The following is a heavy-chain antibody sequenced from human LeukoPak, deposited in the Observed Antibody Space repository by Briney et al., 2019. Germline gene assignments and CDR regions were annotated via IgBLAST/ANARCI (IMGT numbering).Heavy chain of an antibody. CDR1: GYTFTGYY. CDR2: INPNSGGT. J-gene: IGHJ5*02. V-gene: IGHV1-2*02. D-gene: IGHD6-19*01. CDR3: ARSNSGWSNWFDP. Sequence: ASVKVSCKASGYTFTGYYMHWVRQAPGQGLEWMGWINPNSGGTNYAQKFQGRVTMTRDTSISTAYMELSRLRSDDTAVYYCARSNSGWSNWFDPWGQGTLVTVSS.